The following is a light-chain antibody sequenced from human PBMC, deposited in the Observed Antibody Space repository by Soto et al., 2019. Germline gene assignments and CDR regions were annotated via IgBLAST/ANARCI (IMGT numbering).Light chain of an antibody. CDR1: QSISSDS. Sequence: DIVLTQSPGTLSLSPGERATLSCRASQSISSDSLGWFQQKPGQPPRLLIYATSLRATGIPDRFSGSGSGTDFTLTISRLEPEDFAVYFCQHNTFGQGTKLEI. CDR2: ATS. CDR3: QHNT. V-gene: IGKV3-20*01. J-gene: IGKJ2*01.